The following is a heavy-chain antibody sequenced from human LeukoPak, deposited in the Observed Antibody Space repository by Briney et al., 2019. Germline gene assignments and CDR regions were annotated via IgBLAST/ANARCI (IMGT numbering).Heavy chain of an antibody. CDR3: ARPLEMATISEIDY. D-gene: IGHD5-24*01. V-gene: IGHV1-2*02. Sequence: ASVKVSCKASGGTFSSSAITWVRQAPGQGLEWMGWINPNSGGTNYAQKFQGRVTMTRDTSISTAYMELSRLRSDDTAVYYCARPLEMATISEIDYWGQGTLVTVSS. J-gene: IGHJ4*02. CDR1: GGTFSSSA. CDR2: INPNSGGT.